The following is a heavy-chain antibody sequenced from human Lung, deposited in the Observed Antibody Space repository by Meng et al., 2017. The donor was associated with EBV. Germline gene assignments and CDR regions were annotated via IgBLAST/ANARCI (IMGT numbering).Heavy chain of an antibody. J-gene: IGHJ4*02. D-gene: IGHD5-12*01. CDR3: ARGRIKWLPLI. Sequence: QVELQQGGPGLLKPSGTLSLTCAVYGGSFSGYYWSWIRQPPGKGLEWIGEINHSGSTNYNPSLKSRVTISVDTSKNQFSLKLSSVTAADTAVYYCARGRIKWLPLIWGQGTLVTVSS. V-gene: IGHV4-34*01. CDR2: INHSGST. CDR1: GGSFSGYY.